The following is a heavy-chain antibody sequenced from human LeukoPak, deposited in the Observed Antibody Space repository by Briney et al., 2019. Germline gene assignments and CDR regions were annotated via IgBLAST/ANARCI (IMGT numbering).Heavy chain of an antibody. CDR2: IYHGGST. V-gene: IGHV4-34*01. CDR3: ARDTSGYYSFDY. J-gene: IGHJ4*02. D-gene: IGHD3-22*01. CDR1: GGSFSGYY. Sequence: SETLSLTCAVYGGSFSGYYWSWIRQPPGKGLEWLGSIYHGGSTYYNPSLKSRVTISVDTSKNQFSLKLTSVTAADTAIYYCARDTSGYYSFDYWGQGTLLTVSS.